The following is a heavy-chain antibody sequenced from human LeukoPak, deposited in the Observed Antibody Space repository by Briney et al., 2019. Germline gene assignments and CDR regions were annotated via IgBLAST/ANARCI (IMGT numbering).Heavy chain of an antibody. CDR1: DGSINNYN. J-gene: IGHJ6*02. D-gene: IGHD3-9*01. V-gene: IGHV4-59*08. CDR2: IYYSGRT. Sequence: SETLSLTCSVPDGSINNYNWNWIRQPPGKGLEWIGYIYYSGRTNYNPSLKSRVTISLEMSKNQFSLKLSSVTAADTAVYYCARSKYYDTLTGYTNYGMDVWGQGTTVTVSS. CDR3: ARSKYYDTLTGYTNYGMDV.